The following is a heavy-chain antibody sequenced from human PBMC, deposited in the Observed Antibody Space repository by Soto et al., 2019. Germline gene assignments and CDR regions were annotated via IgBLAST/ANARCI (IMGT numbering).Heavy chain of an antibody. CDR1: GYTFTSYA. Sequence: ASVKVSCKASGYTFTSYAMHWVRQDPGQRLERMGWINAGNGNIKYSQKFPGRGTITRATSASTAYMELSSLRSEDTAVYYCARVKLRYFDWLSETDAFDIWGQGTMVTVSS. D-gene: IGHD3-9*01. CDR2: INAGNGNI. V-gene: IGHV1-3*01. J-gene: IGHJ3*02. CDR3: ARVKLRYFDWLSETDAFDI.